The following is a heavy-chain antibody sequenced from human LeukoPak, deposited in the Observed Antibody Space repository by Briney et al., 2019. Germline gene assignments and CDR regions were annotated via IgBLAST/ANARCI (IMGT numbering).Heavy chain of an antibody. CDR3: ARGGSGFDN. Sequence: GGSLRLSCAASGFTFSSYTMNWVRQAPGKGLEWVSYISSSSSNIYYADCVKGRFSISRDNAKNSLYLQMSSLRDEDTAVYYCARGGSGFDNWGQGTLVTVSS. CDR1: GFTFSSYT. D-gene: IGHD3-16*01. J-gene: IGHJ4*02. V-gene: IGHV3-48*02. CDR2: ISSSSSNI.